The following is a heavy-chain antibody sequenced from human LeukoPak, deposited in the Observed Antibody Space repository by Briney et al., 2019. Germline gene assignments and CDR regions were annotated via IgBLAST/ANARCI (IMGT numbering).Heavy chain of an antibody. CDR1: GFPFSSFS. D-gene: IGHD1-1*01. CDR2: ISGSASAIGGSGGST. V-gene: IGHV3-23*01. CDR3: AKDDNGHY. Sequence: GGSLRLSGAASGFPFSSFSMSGVRQAPGKGLEWVSAISGSASAIGGSGGSTYYADSVKGRFTISRDNSKNTLYLQMNSLRAEDTAIYYCAKDDNGHYWGQGTLVTVSS. J-gene: IGHJ4*02.